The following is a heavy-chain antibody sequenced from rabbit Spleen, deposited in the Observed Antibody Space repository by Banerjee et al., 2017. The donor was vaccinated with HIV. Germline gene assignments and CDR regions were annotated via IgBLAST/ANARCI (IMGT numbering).Heavy chain of an antibody. CDR2: IYTGFIGTT. CDR3: ARDPNSNSGWALDL. J-gene: IGHJ4*01. Sequence: QSLEESGGDLVKPGASLTLTCTASGLSFSGSYYMCWVRQAPGKGLEWFGCIYTGFIGTTVYASWAKGRFTISKTSSTTVTLQMTSLTAADTATYFCARDPNSNSGWALDLWGQGTLVTVS. CDR1: GLSFSGSYY. D-gene: IGHD4-1*01. V-gene: IGHV1S40*01.